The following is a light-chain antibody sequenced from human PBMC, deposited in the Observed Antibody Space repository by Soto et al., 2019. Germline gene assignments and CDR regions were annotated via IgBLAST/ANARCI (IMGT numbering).Light chain of an antibody. V-gene: IGLV2-14*01. J-gene: IGLJ3*02. CDR3: SSYTTSGTPV. CDR2: EVS. CDR1: SSDVGGYNY. Sequence: QSALTQPASVSGSPGQTITISCTGTSSDVGGYNYLSWYQQHPGKAPKVMIYEVSNRPSGVSNRFSGSKSGNTGSLTISGLQAEDEADYFCSSYTTSGTPVFGGGTKLTVL.